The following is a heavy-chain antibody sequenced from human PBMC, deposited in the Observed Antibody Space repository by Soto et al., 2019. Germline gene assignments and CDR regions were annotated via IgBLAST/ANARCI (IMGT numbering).Heavy chain of an antibody. V-gene: IGHV1-58*02. CDR1: GLTFTSSA. CDR3: AADSGDDSTGYGADY. D-gene: IGHD3-22*01. J-gene: IGHJ4*01. CDR2: VVVGSGNT. Sequence: SVKASCKASGLTFTSSAIQWVRQARGQRLEWIGWVVVGSGNTNYAPQFQERVTITRDTATRTSYMELSSLRSEDTALYYCAADSGDDSTGYGADYWG.